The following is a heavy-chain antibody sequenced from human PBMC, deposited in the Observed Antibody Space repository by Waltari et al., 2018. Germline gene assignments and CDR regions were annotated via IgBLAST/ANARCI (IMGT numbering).Heavy chain of an antibody. J-gene: IGHJ4*02. CDR3: ARLHSANY. CDR2: VNADGSGK. Sequence: EVQVVESGGDLVQPGGSLRLSCAASGFTFSSYRMTWVRQAPGKGLEWVANVNADGSGKEEVDSVKGRFTISRDNAKSSLYLQMNSLRVEDTAVYYCARLHSANYWGQGTLVTVSS. D-gene: IGHD2-15*01. V-gene: IGHV3-7*01. CDR1: GFTFSSYR.